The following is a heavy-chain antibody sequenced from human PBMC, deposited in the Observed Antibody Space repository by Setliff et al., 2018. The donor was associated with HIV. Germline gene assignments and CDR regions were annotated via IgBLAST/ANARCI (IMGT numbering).Heavy chain of an antibody. CDR3: AKDYNFWSAHGAHPVD. D-gene: IGHD3-3*01. J-gene: IGHJ4*02. CDR2: IYSDGSST. Sequence: LSLTCVASGFTFSTYAMSWVRQVPGKGLEWVSVIYSDGSSTYYADSVKGRFTISRDNSKNTLYLQMDSLRAEDTAIYYCAKDYNFWSAHGAHPVDWGQGTLVTVSS. V-gene: IGHV3-23*03. CDR1: GFTFSTYA.